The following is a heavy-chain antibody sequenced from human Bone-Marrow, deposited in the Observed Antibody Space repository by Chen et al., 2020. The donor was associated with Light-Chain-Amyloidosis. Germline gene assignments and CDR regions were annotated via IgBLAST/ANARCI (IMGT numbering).Heavy chain of an antibody. V-gene: IGHV1-24*01. J-gene: IGHJ4*02. CDR2: VDPEDGET. CDR3: ATGLGYYESSGYSHPLH. CDR1: GYTRTDLS. Sequence: QVQLVQSGAAVKKHGASVQVPCKVSGYTRTDLSLPRLRQAPGKGLEWMGGVDPEDGETIYAQKFQGRVTMTEDTSTDTAYMELSSLRSEDTAVYYCATGLGYYESSGYSHPLHWGQGTLVTVSS. D-gene: IGHD3-22*01.